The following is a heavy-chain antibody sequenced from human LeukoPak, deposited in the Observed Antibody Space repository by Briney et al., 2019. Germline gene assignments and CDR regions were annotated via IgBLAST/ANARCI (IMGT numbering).Heavy chain of an antibody. V-gene: IGHV3-23*01. Sequence: GGSLRLSCAASGFTFSSYAMSWVRQAPGKGLEGVSAISGSGGSTYYADSVKGRFTISRDNSKNTLYLQMNSLRAEDTAVYYCAKLSYYGSGSYIYWGQGTLVTVSS. CDR1: GFTFSSYA. D-gene: IGHD3-10*01. CDR3: AKLSYYGSGSYIY. J-gene: IGHJ4*02. CDR2: ISGSGGST.